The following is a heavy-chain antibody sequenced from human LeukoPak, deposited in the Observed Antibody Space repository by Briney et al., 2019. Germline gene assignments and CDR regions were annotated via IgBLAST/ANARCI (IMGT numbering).Heavy chain of an antibody. CDR2: ISGSGGST. V-gene: IGHV3-23*01. J-gene: IGHJ4*02. Sequence: GGSLRLSCAASGFTFSSYAMSWVRQAPGKGLEWVSSISGSGGSTHYADSVKGRFTISRDNSKNTLYLQMNSLRAEDTAVYYCAKAIVVVPDAIDYWGQGTLVTVSS. CDR3: AKAIVVVPDAIDY. CDR1: GFTFSSYA. D-gene: IGHD2-2*01.